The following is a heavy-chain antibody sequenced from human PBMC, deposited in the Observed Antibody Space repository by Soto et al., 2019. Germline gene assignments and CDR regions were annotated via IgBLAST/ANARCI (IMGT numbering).Heavy chain of an antibody. Sequence: PGGSLRLSCAASGFTFTNAWMNWVRQAPGKGLEWVGRIKSKTDGETTHYAAPVRGRFTISRDDSKDTLFLQMNSLQTEDTAVYYCTSLRYGDYVGHFDFWGQGTLVPVSS. V-gene: IGHV3-15*07. J-gene: IGHJ4*02. CDR3: TSLRYGDYVGHFDF. CDR1: GFTFTNAW. CDR2: IKSKTDGETT. D-gene: IGHD4-17*01.